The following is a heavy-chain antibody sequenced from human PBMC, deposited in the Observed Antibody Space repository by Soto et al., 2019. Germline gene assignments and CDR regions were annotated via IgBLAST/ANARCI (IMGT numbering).Heavy chain of an antibody. CDR2: ISSTTNYI. J-gene: IGHJ4*02. CDR1: GFTFTRYS. CDR3: ATDRSDYSSSEDSFDY. V-gene: IGHV3-21*06. Sequence: GGSLRLSCAASGFTFTRYSMNWVRQAPGKGLEWVSSISSTTNYIYYGDSMKGRFTISRDNAKNSLYLEMNSLRAEDTAVYYCATDRSDYSSSEDSFDYWGQGTLVTVSS. D-gene: IGHD6-6*01.